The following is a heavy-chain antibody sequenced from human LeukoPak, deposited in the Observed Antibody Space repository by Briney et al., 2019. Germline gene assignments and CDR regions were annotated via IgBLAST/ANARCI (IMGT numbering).Heavy chain of an antibody. D-gene: IGHD3-10*01. Sequence: GGSLRLSCAASRFTFSNYEMNWVRQAPGKGRKGVSYISSSGTTIYYADYVKGRFTISRDNAKNSLFLQMNSLRAEDTAVYYCARVLWCGDNYFDYWGQGTLVTVSS. CDR1: RFTFSNYE. CDR3: ARVLWCGDNYFDY. J-gene: IGHJ4*02. CDR2: ISSSGTTI. V-gene: IGHV3-48*03.